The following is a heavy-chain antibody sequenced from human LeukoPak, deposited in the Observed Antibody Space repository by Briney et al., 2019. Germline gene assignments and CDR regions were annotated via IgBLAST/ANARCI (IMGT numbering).Heavy chain of an antibody. CDR2: ISAYNGNT. CDR3: AREGYFDWVGRNAFDI. Sequence: ASVNVSCKASGYTFTSYGISWVRQAPGQGLEWMGWISAYNGNTNYAQKLQGRVTMTTDTSTSTAYMELRSLRSDDTAVYYCAREGYFDWVGRNAFDIWGQGTMVTVSS. CDR1: GYTFTSYG. J-gene: IGHJ3*02. D-gene: IGHD3-9*01. V-gene: IGHV1-18*01.